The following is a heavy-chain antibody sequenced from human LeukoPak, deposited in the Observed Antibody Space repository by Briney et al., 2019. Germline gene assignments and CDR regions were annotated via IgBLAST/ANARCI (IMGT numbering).Heavy chain of an antibody. V-gene: IGHV3-23*01. CDR2: ISGSGGST. J-gene: IGHJ3*02. CDR3: AEQYYYDSSGYYRHDAFDI. CDR1: GFVFSSYR. Sequence: GGSLRLSCAASGFVFSSYRMNWVRQAPGKGLEWVSAISGSGGSTYYADSVKGRFTISRDNSKNTLYLQMNSLRAEDTAVYYCAEQYYYDSSGYYRHDAFDIWGQGTMVTVSS. D-gene: IGHD3-22*01.